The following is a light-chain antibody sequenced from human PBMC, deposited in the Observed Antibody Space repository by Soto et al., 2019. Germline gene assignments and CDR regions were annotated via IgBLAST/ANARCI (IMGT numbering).Light chain of an antibody. Sequence: QSVLTQSPSASGTPGQRVTISCSGSSSNIGTTSVYWYQQLPGTAPKLLIHTNNQRPSGVPDRFSGSKAGTSASLTISGLRSEDEADYYCAAWDDSLSGWVFGGGTKLTVL. CDR1: SSNIGTTS. CDR2: TNN. J-gene: IGLJ3*02. V-gene: IGLV1-47*01. CDR3: AAWDDSLSGWV.